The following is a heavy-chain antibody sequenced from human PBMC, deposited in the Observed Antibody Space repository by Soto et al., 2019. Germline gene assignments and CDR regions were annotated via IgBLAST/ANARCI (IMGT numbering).Heavy chain of an antibody. Sequence: ETLSLTCSVSGDSLRNHYWSWIRQPPGSRLEWLGHIFYSGDTSSYNPSLKSRVSMSVDTSKNQFSLKLSSVTAADTAVYYCARDLRFRGFYGMDVWGQGTTVTVSS. D-gene: IGHD3-10*01. CDR1: GDSLRNHY. J-gene: IGHJ6*02. V-gene: IGHV4-59*11. CDR2: IFYSGDT. CDR3: ARDLRFRGFYGMDV.